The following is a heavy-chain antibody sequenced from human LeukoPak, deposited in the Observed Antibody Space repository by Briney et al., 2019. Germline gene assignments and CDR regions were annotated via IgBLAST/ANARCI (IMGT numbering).Heavy chain of an antibody. J-gene: IGHJ4*02. Sequence: SETLSLTCTVSGGSISGYYWSWIRQPPGKALECIGNIYYSGSTNYNPSLESRVTISVDTSKNQFSLKLSSVTAADTAVYYCADYHDYSNFQGAYYLDYWGQGTLVTVSS. D-gene: IGHD4-11*01. V-gene: IGHV4-59*08. CDR1: GGSISGYY. CDR2: IYYSGST. CDR3: ADYHDYSNFQGAYYLDY.